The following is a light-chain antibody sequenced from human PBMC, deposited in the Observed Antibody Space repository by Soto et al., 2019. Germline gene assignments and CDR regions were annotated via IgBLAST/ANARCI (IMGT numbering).Light chain of an antibody. CDR2: AAS. Sequence: DIQMTQSPSTLSASVGDRVTITFRASQSIGSWLAWYQQKPGKAPNLLIYAASTLQSGVPSRFSGSGSGTDFTLTISCLQSEDFATYYCQQYYSFPRTFGQGTKVDIK. V-gene: IGKV1-5*01. J-gene: IGKJ1*01. CDR3: QQYYSFPRT. CDR1: QSIGSW.